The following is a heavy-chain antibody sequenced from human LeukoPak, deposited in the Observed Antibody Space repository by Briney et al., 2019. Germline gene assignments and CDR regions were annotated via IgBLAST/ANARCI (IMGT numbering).Heavy chain of an antibody. J-gene: IGHJ5*02. D-gene: IGHD6-13*01. CDR1: GFTFTSSA. V-gene: IGHV1-58*02. CDR2: IVVGSGNT. Sequence: ASVKVSCKASGFTFTSSAMQWVRQARGQRLEWIGWIVVGSGNTNYAQKFQERVTITRDMSTSTAYMELSSLRSEDTAVYYCARVPRIEAGATGDWFDPWGQGTVVTVSS. CDR3: ARVPRIEAGATGDWFDP.